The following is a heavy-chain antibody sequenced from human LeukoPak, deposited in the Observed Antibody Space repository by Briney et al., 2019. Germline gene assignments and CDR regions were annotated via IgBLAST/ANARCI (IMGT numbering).Heavy chain of an antibody. J-gene: IGHJ4*02. Sequence: SVKVSCKASGGTFSSYAISWVRQAPGQGFEWMGGIIPIFGTANYAQKFQGRVTITADESTSTAYKELSSLRSEDTAVYYCARGGGSYYVFDYWGQGTLVTVSS. V-gene: IGHV1-69*13. CDR2: IIPIFGTA. CDR1: GGTFSSYA. D-gene: IGHD1-26*01. CDR3: ARGGGSYYVFDY.